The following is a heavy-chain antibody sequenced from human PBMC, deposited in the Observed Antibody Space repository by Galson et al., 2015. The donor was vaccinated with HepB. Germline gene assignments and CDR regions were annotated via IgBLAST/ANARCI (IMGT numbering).Heavy chain of an antibody. CDR3: ARFVIHCGGDCPDDAFDI. CDR1: GGSISSYY. Sequence: ETLSLTCTVSGGSISSYYWSWIRQPPGKGLEWIGYIYYSGSTNYNPSLKSRVTISVDTSKNQFSLKLSSVTAADTAVYYCARFVIHCGGDCPDDAFDIWGQGTMVTVSS. D-gene: IGHD2-21*02. J-gene: IGHJ3*02. V-gene: IGHV4-59*01. CDR2: IYYSGST.